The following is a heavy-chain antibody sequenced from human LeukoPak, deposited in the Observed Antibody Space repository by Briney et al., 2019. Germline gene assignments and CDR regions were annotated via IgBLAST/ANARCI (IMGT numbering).Heavy chain of an antibody. Sequence: ASVKVSCKASGYTFSSYYMHWVRQAPGQGLEWMGIINPSGGSTSYAQKFQGRVTMTRDMSTSTLYLELSSLRSEDTAVYYCARDSYSSGWYDYYYYYMDVWGKGTTVTVSS. D-gene: IGHD6-19*01. V-gene: IGHV1-46*01. J-gene: IGHJ6*03. CDR2: INPSGGST. CDR3: ARDSYSSGWYDYYYYYMDV. CDR1: GYTFSSYY.